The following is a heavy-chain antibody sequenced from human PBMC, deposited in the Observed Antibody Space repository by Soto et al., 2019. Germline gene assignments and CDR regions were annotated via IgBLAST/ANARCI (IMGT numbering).Heavy chain of an antibody. CDR2: IYYSGST. CDR3: ARGTGLRYFDSDAYYGMDV. Sequence: PSETLSLTCTVSGGSISSYYWSWIRQPPGKGLEWIGYIYYSGSTNYNPSLKSRVTISVDTSKNQFSLKLSSVTAADTAVYYCARGTGLRYFDSDAYYGMDVWGQGTTVTVYS. D-gene: IGHD3-9*01. J-gene: IGHJ6*02. CDR1: GGSISSYY. V-gene: IGHV4-59*01.